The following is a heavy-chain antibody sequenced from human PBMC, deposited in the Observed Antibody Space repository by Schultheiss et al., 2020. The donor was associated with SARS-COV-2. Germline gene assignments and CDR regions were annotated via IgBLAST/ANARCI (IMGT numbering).Heavy chain of an antibody. V-gene: IGHV4-39*07. CDR3: ASQSWGATPFFDY. J-gene: IGHJ4*02. D-gene: IGHD1-26*01. CDR1: GGSISSGGYY. Sequence: SETLSLTCAVSGGSISSGGYYWGWIRQPPGKGLEWIGSIYYSGSTNYNPSLKSRVTISVDTSKNQFSLKLSSVTAADTAVYYCASQSWGATPFFDYWGQGTLVTVSS. CDR2: IYYSGST.